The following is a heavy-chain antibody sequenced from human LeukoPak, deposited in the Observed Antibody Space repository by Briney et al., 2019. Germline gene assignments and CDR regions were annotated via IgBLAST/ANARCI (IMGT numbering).Heavy chain of an antibody. V-gene: IGHV1-18*04. CDR2: ISAYNGNT. CDR1: GYTFTSYY. Sequence: ASVKVSCKASGYTFTSYYMHWVRQAPGQGLEWMGWISAYNGNTNYAQKLQGRVTMTTDTSTSTAYMELRSLRSDDTAVYYCARSGSGYYYYYMDVWGKGTTVTISS. J-gene: IGHJ6*03. CDR3: ARSGSGYYYYYMDV. D-gene: IGHD3-3*01.